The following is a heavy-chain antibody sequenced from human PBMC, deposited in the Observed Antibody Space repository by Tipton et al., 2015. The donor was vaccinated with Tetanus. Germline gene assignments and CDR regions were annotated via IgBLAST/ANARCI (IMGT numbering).Heavy chain of an antibody. V-gene: IGHV4-39*01. CDR3: ARLKSVRFFEQ. J-gene: IGHJ4*02. CDR2: ISYSGNT. CDR1: GGSISSGVYY. Sequence: GLVKPSQTLSLTCTVSGGSISSGVYYWGWLRQDPGKGLEWIGRISYSGNTAYNPSLKSRVAISVDTSKNQFSLKLTSVTAADTAVYYCARLKSVRFFEQWGPGAVVTVSS. D-gene: IGHD3-3*01.